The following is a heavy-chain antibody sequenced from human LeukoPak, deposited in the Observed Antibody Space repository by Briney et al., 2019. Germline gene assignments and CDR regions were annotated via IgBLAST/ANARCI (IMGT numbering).Heavy chain of an antibody. CDR1: GFTFSSHT. CDR3: AKDAGGAGASTFDY. V-gene: IGHV3-23*01. J-gene: IGHJ4*01. Sequence: PGGSLRLSCAASGFTFSSHTMSWVRQAPGKGLEWVSTIGGRGGSIYYADAVKGRFTISRDNSKNTLSLQMNSLKAEDTAIYYCAKDAGGAGASTFDYWGHGTLVTVSS. D-gene: IGHD3-10*01. CDR2: IGGRGGSI.